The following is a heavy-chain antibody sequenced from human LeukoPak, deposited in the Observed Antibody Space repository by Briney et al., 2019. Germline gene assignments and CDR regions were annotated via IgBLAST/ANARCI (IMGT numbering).Heavy chain of an antibody. CDR2: INHSGGT. CDR3: ARPGCSSGWYVRYFQH. D-gene: IGHD6-19*01. CDR1: GGSFSGYY. J-gene: IGHJ1*01. Sequence: SETLSLTCAVYGGSFSGYYWSWIRQPPGKGLEWIGEINHSGGTNYNPSLKSRVTISVDTSKNQFSLKLSSVTAADTAVYYCARPGCSSGWYVRYFQHWGQGTLVTVSS. V-gene: IGHV4-34*01.